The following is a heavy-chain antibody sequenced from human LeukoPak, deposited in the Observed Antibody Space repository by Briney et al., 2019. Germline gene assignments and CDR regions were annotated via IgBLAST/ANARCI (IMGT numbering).Heavy chain of an antibody. CDR1: GGSINSTSYF. J-gene: IGHJ4*02. V-gene: IGHV4-39*07. CDR3: ARDGDSSSFFDY. Sequence: SETLSLTCTVSGGSINSTSYFWGWIRQPPGKGPEWIGSINYSGRTYYNPSLKSRVTISMDTSKNQFSLKLSSVTAADTAVYYCARDGDSSSFFDYWGQGTLVTVSS. D-gene: IGHD6-6*01. CDR2: INYSGRT.